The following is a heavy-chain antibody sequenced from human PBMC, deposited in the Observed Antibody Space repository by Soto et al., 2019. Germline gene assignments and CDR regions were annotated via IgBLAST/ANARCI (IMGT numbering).Heavy chain of an antibody. D-gene: IGHD3-10*01. J-gene: IGHJ4*02. CDR2: IIPILGIA. V-gene: IGHV1-69*02. Sequence: QVQLVQSGAEVKKPGSSVKVSCKASGGTFSSYTISWVRQAPGQGLEWMGRIIPILGIANYAQKFQGRVTITADKSTSTAYMELSSLRSEDTAVYYCARGLRVRGVISSFDYWGQGTLVTVSS. CDR3: ARGLRVRGVISSFDY. CDR1: GGTFSSYT.